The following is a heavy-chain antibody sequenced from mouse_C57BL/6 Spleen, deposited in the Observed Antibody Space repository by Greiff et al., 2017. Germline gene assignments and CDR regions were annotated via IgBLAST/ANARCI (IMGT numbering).Heavy chain of an antibody. CDR2: IYPGDGDT. J-gene: IGHJ2*01. CDR1: GYAFSSYW. D-gene: IGHD2-2*01. Sequence: QVQLKESGAELVKPGASVKISCKASGYAFSSYWMNWVKQRPGKGLEWIGQIYPGDGDTNYNGKFKGKATLTADKSSSTAYMQLSSLTSEDSAVYFCARRVTYYFDYWGQGTTLTVSS. CDR3: ARRVTYYFDY. V-gene: IGHV1-80*01.